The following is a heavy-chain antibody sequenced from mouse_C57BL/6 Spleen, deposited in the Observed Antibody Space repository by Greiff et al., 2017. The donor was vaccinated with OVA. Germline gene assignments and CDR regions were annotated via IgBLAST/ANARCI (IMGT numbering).Heavy chain of an antibody. CDR3: VRFYYNYDEDAMDY. Sequence: VQLQQSGAELVRPGASVKLSCKASGYTFTSYGISWVKQRTGQGLEWIGEIYPRSGNTYYNEKFKGKATLTADKSSSTAYMELRSLTSEDSAVYFCVRFYYNYDEDAMDYWGQGTSVTVSS. CDR2: IYPRSGNT. J-gene: IGHJ4*01. D-gene: IGHD2-4*01. V-gene: IGHV1-81*01. CDR1: GYTFTSYG.